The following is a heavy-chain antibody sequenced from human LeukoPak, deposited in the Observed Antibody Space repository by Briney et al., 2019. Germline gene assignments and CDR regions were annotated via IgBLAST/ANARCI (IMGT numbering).Heavy chain of an antibody. CDR1: GFTFSSYW. J-gene: IGHJ4*02. D-gene: IGHD3-22*01. CDR3: ARAKYYDSSGLYYFDY. Sequence: PGGSLRLSCAASGFTFSSYWMHWVRQAPGKGLVWVSRINSDGSSTSYADSVKGRFTISRDNAKNTLYLQMNSLRAEDTAVYYCARAKYYDSSGLYYFDYWGQGTLVTVSP. V-gene: IGHV3-74*01. CDR2: INSDGSST.